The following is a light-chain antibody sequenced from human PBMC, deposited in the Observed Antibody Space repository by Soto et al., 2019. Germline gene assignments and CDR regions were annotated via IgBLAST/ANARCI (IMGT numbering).Light chain of an antibody. Sequence: QSVLAQPASVSGSPGQSITISCTGTTRDVGTYNLVSWYQQYPDKAPKLILFEVTKRPSGISNRFSGSKSGNTASLTIFGLQPEDEADYYCCSYTAFNTWMFGGETKVTVL. V-gene: IGLV2-23*02. CDR2: EVT. J-gene: IGLJ3*02. CDR1: TRDVGTYNL. CDR3: CSYTAFNTWM.